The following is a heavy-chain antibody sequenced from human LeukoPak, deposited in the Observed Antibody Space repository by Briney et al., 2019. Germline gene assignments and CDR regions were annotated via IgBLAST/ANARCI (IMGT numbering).Heavy chain of an antibody. D-gene: IGHD6-19*01. CDR2: IYPGDSDT. CDR1: GYSFTSYW. Sequence: GESLKISCKGSGYSFTSYWIGWVRQMPGKGLEWMGIIYPGDSDTRYSPSFQGQVTISADKSISTAHLQWSSLKASDTAMYYCARETGYSSGWYRSWDYWGQGTLVTVSS. CDR3: ARETGYSSGWYRSWDY. J-gene: IGHJ4*02. V-gene: IGHV5-51*01.